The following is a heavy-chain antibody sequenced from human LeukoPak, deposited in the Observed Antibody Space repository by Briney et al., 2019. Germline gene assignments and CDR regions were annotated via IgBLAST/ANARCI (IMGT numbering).Heavy chain of an antibody. CDR2: ISSTSTTI. D-gene: IGHD3-10*01. Sequence: GGSLRLSCAASGFTFSSYWMSWVRQAPGKGLEWVSYISSTSTTIYYADSVKGRFTISRDNAKNSLSLQMNSLRAEDTAVYYCARDYYYGPHPPIDYWGQGTLVTVSS. J-gene: IGHJ4*02. CDR3: ARDYYYGPHPPIDY. CDR1: GFTFSSYW. V-gene: IGHV3-48*04.